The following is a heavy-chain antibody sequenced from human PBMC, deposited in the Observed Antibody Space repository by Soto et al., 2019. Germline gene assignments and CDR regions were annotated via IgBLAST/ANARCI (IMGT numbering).Heavy chain of an antibody. J-gene: IGHJ6*02. D-gene: IGHD6-19*01. V-gene: IGHV1-69*01. CDR2: IIPILGTA. Sequence: VSCQASGGTFRSYVISWLRQAPGQALAWMGGIIPILGTANLPQKFQGRSTITPGESTRTAYMELSSRRREDTAGKYCARGRVAATYYSYYCLDVWGQGTTVTVSS. CDR3: ARGRVAATYYSYYCLDV. CDR1: GGTFRSYV.